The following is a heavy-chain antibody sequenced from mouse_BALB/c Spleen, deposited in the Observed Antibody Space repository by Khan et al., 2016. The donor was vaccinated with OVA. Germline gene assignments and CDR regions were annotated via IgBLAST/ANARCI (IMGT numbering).Heavy chain of an antibody. D-gene: IGHD2-1*01. J-gene: IGHJ1*01. CDR3: ARYYGNYGWYFDV. Sequence: QVQLQQSGPAMVAPSQSLSITCTVSGFSLTSYGVHWVRQPPGKGLAWLGVIWAGGSTNYNSALMSRLSISKDNSKSQVFLKMNSLQTDDTAMYYCARYYGNYGWYFDVWGAGTTVTVSS. CDR2: IWAGGST. V-gene: IGHV2-9*02. CDR1: GFSLTSYG.